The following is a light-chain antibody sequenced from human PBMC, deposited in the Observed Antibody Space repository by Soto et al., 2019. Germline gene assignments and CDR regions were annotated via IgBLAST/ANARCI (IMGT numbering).Light chain of an antibody. CDR1: QSGSSW. V-gene: IGKV1-5*03. CDR2: QAS. Sequence: IQFTQSPSTLSASVGDSVTITCRASQSGSSWLAWYQQKPGKAHKLLIYQASSLENGVPSRFSGSGSGTEFSLTISSLQPDDFATYYCQQYSSHSTFGQGTKVDI. CDR3: QQYSSHST. J-gene: IGKJ1*01.